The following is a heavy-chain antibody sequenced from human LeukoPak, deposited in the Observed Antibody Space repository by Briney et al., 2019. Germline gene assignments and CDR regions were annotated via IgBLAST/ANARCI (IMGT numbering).Heavy chain of an antibody. J-gene: IGHJ4*02. Sequence: TASETLSLTCAVYGGSFSGYYWSWIRQPPGKGLEWIGEINHSGSTNYNPSLKSRVTISVDTSKNQFSLKLSSVTAADTAVYYCARRVCSSTSCYPSDWGQGTLVTDSS. D-gene: IGHD2-2*01. CDR1: GGSFSGYY. CDR3: ARRVCSSTSCYPSD. CDR2: INHSGST. V-gene: IGHV4-34*01.